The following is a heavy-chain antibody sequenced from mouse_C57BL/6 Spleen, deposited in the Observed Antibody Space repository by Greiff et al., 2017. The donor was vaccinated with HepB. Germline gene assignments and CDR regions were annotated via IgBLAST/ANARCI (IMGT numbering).Heavy chain of an antibody. CDR1: GYTFTSYW. CDR3: ARKGVYYGSSYWYFDV. D-gene: IGHD1-1*01. V-gene: IGHV1-53*01. Sequence: QVQLQQPGTELVKPGASVKLSCKASGYTFTSYWMHWVKQRPGQGLEWIGNINPSNGGTNYNEKFKSKATLTVDKSSSTAYMQLSSLTSEDSAVYYCARKGVYYGSSYWYFDVGGTGTTVTVSS. J-gene: IGHJ1*03. CDR2: INPSNGGT.